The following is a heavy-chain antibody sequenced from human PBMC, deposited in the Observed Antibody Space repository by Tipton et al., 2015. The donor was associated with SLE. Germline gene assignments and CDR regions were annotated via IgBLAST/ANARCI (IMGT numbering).Heavy chain of an antibody. J-gene: IGHJ3*02. D-gene: IGHD3-10*01. CDR2: INYSGIT. Sequence: TLSLTCSVSGGSISNYYWSWIRQPPGKGLEWIGYINYSGITNYNFSLKSRVTMSLDTSNNQFSLGLSSVTAADTAIYYCARDRHYFGSGTYYAFDIWGQGTMVTVSS. V-gene: IGHV4-59*01. CDR3: ARDRHYFGSGTYYAFDI. CDR1: GGSISNYY.